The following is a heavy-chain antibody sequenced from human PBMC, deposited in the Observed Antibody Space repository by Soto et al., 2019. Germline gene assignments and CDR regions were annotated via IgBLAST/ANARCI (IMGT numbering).Heavy chain of an antibody. CDR2: ISYSGST. CDR3: ARRPYYDILTGYYPDY. V-gene: IGHV4-39*01. CDR1: GGSISSTSYH. Sequence: SETLSLTCSVSGGSISSTSYHWGWIRQPPGKGLEWIGTISYSGSTYFNPSLKSRVTISVDTSKNQFSLRLNSVTAADTAVYYCARRPYYDILTGYYPDYWGQGTLVTVSS. J-gene: IGHJ4*02. D-gene: IGHD3-9*01.